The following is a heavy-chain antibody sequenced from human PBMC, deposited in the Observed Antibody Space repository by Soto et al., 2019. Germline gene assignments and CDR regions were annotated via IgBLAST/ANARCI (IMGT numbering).Heavy chain of an antibody. CDR3: ARDYSNYGGNGGDY. Sequence: QVQLVESGGGVVQPGRSLRLSCAASGFTFSSYAMYWVRQAPGKGLEWVAVISYDGGNKYYADSVKGRFTISRDNSKNTLYLQMNSLRAEDTAVYYCARDYSNYGGNGGDYWGQGTLVTVSS. J-gene: IGHJ4*02. V-gene: IGHV3-30-3*01. D-gene: IGHD4-17*01. CDR1: GFTFSSYA. CDR2: ISYDGGNK.